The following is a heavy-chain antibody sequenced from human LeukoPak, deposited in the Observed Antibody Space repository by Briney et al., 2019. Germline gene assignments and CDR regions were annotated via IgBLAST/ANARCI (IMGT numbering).Heavy chain of an antibody. CDR2: INHSGST. J-gene: IGHJ4*02. CDR3: AREPPYYDFWSGYRRKYYFDY. Sequence: SETLSLTCAVYGGSFSGYYWSWIRQPPGKGLEWIGEINHSGSTNYNPSLKSRVTISVDTSKNQFSLKLSSVTAAHTAVYYCAREPPYYDFWSGYRRKYYFDYWGQGTLVTVSS. D-gene: IGHD3-3*01. V-gene: IGHV4-34*01. CDR1: GGSFSGYY.